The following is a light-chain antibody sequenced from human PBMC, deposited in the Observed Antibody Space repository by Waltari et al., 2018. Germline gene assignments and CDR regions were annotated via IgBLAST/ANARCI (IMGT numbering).Light chain of an antibody. Sequence: SYELTQPPSVSVSPGQTARITCSGGALPKQYAYWYQQKAGRAPVWVVYKNNERPSGIPERLSGSSSGQTVTLTISGVQAEDEADYYCQSADSSGTYVIFGGGTKLTVL. J-gene: IGLJ2*01. CDR2: KNN. CDR3: QSADSSGTYVI. CDR1: ALPKQY. V-gene: IGLV3-25*03.